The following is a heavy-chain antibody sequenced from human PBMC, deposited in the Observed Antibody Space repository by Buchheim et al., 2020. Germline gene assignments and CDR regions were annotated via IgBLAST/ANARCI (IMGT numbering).Heavy chain of an antibody. J-gene: IGHJ4*02. CDR2: IYHSGST. Sequence: QLQLQESGSGLVKPSQTLSLTCAVSGGSISSGGYSWSWIRQPPGKGLEWIGYIYHSGSTYYNPSLKSRVTISVDRSKNQFSLKLSSVTAADTAVYYCARGELDDYVWGSYRPCYFDYWGQGTL. D-gene: IGHD3-16*02. CDR1: GGSISSGGYS. V-gene: IGHV4-30-2*01. CDR3: ARGELDDYVWGSYRPCYFDY.